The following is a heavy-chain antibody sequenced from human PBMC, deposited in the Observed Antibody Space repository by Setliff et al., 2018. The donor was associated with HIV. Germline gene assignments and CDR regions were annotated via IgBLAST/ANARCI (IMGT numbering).Heavy chain of an antibody. CDR3: ARYLVVVPVAVGGLDV. CDR1: GYTFTDYY. V-gene: IGHV1-2*02. D-gene: IGHD2-2*01. Sequence: ASVKVSCKASGYTFTDYYIHWVRQAPGQGLEWMGWINSASGGTNYAQNFQGRVTVTRDTSINTAYVELNSLTSDDSAVYYCARYLVVVPVAVGGLDVWGQGTTVTVSS. J-gene: IGHJ6*02. CDR2: INSASGGT.